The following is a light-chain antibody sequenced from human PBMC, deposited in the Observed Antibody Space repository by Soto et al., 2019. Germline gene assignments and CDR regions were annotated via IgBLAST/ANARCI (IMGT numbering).Light chain of an antibody. J-gene: IGKJ5*01. CDR3: QQYSNSPT. CDR1: QTVARGY. V-gene: IGKV3-20*01. CDR2: AAS. Sequence: EILLTQSPGTLPLSPGESATLSCWSSQTVARGYFAWYQQKPGHAPRLLIYAASRRATGVPDTLSGSGSGTDSTLTISRLEPEDFPVYYCQQYSNSPTFGQGTRLEIK.